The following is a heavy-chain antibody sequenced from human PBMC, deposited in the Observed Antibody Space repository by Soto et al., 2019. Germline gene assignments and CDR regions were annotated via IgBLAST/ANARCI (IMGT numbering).Heavy chain of an antibody. V-gene: IGHV3-7*01. D-gene: IGHD3-10*01. J-gene: IGHJ2*01. Sequence: PGGSLRLSCAASGFTFSSYSMNWVRQAPGKGLEWVASIKQDGSEKYHVDSVKGRFTISRDNAKNSLYLQMNSLRAEDTAVYYCARDSPYGSGSYRYFDLWGRGTLVTVSS. CDR1: GFTFSSYS. CDR2: IKQDGSEK. CDR3: ARDSPYGSGSYRYFDL.